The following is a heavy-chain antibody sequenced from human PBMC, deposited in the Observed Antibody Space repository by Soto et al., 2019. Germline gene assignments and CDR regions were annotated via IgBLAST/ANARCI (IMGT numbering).Heavy chain of an antibody. V-gene: IGHV4-4*02. CDR1: GGSISSSNW. CDR3: ARGRPTVTNGRRWFDP. D-gene: IGHD4-4*01. Sequence: SETLSLTCAVSGGSISSSNWWSWVRQPPGKGLEWIGEIYHSGSTNYNPSLKSRVTISVDKSKNQFSLKLSSVTAADTAVYYCARGRPTVTNGRRWFDPWGQGTLVTVSS. J-gene: IGHJ5*02. CDR2: IYHSGST.